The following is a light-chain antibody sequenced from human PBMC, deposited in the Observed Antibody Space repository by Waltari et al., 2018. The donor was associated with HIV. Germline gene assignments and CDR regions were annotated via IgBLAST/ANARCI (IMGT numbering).Light chain of an antibody. CDR1: NSNIGRNY. CDR2: RND. CDR3: ASWDDGLSGHV. J-gene: IGLJ1*01. Sequence: QSGLTQPPSLSGTPGQRLTIPCSGNNSNIGRNYVFWYRQLPGTAPSLPVYRNDRLPSGVADRFSGSRSGASASLVMGGLRVEDEADYFCASWDDGLSGHVFGGGTTVSV. V-gene: IGLV1-47*01.